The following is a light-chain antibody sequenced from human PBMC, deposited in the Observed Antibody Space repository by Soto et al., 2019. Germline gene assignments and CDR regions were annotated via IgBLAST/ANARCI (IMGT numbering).Light chain of an antibody. CDR2: DAY. J-gene: IGKJ5*01. Sequence: EVVLTQSPVTLSLSPWERATLSCRASQSFRGLLAWYQQKPGQAPRLLIYDAYNRATGIPPRFSVSGSGTDFTLTISSLAPEDSAVYYCQQRHMWPITFGQGTRLEIK. CDR1: QSFRGL. V-gene: IGKV3-11*01. CDR3: QQRHMWPIT.